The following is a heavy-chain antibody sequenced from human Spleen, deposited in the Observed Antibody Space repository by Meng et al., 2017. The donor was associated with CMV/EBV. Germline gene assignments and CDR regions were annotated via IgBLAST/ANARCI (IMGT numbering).Heavy chain of an antibody. Sequence: SGFTVSVHAMHWVRQAPGKGLEWVAVISYDGSNKYYADSVKGRFTISRDNSKNTLYLQMSSLRAEDTALYYCARKDTAMVNWYFDLWGRGTLVTVSS. CDR2: ISYDGSNK. CDR3: ARKDTAMVNWYFDL. J-gene: IGHJ2*01. CDR1: GFTVSVHA. V-gene: IGHV3-30*04. D-gene: IGHD5-18*01.